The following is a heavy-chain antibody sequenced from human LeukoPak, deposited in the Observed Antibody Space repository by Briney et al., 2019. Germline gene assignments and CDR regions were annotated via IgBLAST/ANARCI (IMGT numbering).Heavy chain of an antibody. V-gene: IGHV4-39*01. CDR2: IYYSGST. Sequence: PSETLSLTCTVSGGSTSSSSYNWGWIRQPPGKGLEWIGSIYYSGSTYYNPSLKSRVTISVDTSKNQFSLKLSSVTAADTAVYYCARKYYGSGSYYKDINFDYWGQGTLVTVSS. J-gene: IGHJ4*02. CDR1: GGSTSSSSYN. CDR3: ARKYYGSGSYYKDINFDY. D-gene: IGHD3-10*01.